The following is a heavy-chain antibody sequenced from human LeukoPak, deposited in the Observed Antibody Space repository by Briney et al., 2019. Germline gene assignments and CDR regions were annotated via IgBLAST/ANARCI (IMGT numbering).Heavy chain of an antibody. CDR2: IDTSSTTM. V-gene: IGHV3-48*01. D-gene: IGHD2-2*02. J-gene: IGHJ6*02. CDR1: GFDFNDFA. Sequence: PGGSLRLSCAASGFDFNDFAMTWVRQAPGKGLEWVSFIDTSSTTMHYTDSVKGRFTISRDNSKNTLYLQMNSLRAEDTAVYYCARGGCSSTSCYMSYYYYGMDVWGQGTTVTVSS. CDR3: ARGGCSSTSCYMSYYYYGMDV.